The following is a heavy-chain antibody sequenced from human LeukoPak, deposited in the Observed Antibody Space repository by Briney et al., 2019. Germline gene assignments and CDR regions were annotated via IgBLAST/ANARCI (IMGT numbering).Heavy chain of an antibody. CDR1: GYSISTNYY. D-gene: IGHD1-26*01. CDR2: VYHNGEA. CDR3: VTPRSWELSDMAV. V-gene: IGHV4-38-2*02. Sequence: SETLSLTCTVSGYSISTNYYWAWIRQSPGTGLEWIGSVYHNGEAYYNPSLKSRVIISVDTSKNEFSLRLTSVTAADTAVYYCVTPRSWELSDMAVWGKGTTVIVSS. J-gene: IGHJ6*03.